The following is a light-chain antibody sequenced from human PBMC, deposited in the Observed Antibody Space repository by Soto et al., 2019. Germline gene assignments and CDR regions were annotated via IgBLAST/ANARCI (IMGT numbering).Light chain of an antibody. Sequence: ENVLTQSPGTLSLSPGERATLSCRASQSVGSYLGWYQKKPGQAPRLLIYGASNRATGIPDRFSGSGSGTDFTRTISGREPADFALYYCQHYGGPPPWTFGQGPKVEIK. V-gene: IGKV3-20*01. CDR2: GAS. CDR3: QHYGGPPPWT. CDR1: QSVGSY. J-gene: IGKJ1*01.